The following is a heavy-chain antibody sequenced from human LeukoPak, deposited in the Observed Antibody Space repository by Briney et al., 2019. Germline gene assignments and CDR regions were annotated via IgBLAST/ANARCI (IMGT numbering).Heavy chain of an antibody. V-gene: IGHV3-20*04. D-gene: IGHD1-26*01. CDR1: GCTFHDYG. CDR2: SNWNGGTT. CDR3: ARGYTGYHWGNACDL. Sequence: GGSLRLTCAASGCTFHDYGMNWVRQTPGKGLEWVSGSNWNGGTTDYADSVKGRFTISRDNAKNSLYLQMNSLRAEDTAFYYCARGYTGYHWGNACDLWPQGKMVTVSS. J-gene: IGHJ3*01.